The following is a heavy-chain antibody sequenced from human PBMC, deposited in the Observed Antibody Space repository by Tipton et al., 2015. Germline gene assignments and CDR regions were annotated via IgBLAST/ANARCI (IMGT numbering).Heavy chain of an antibody. CDR2: IKQDESEK. V-gene: IGHV3-7*01. Sequence: SLRLSCAASGFTFSTYWMDWVRQTPGKGLEWVANIKQDESEKNYVDSVKGRFTISRDNAKNSLYLQMNSLRADDTAVYYCARQEGGDYGRFYGMDVWGQGTTVTVSS. CDR1: GFTFSTYW. J-gene: IGHJ6*02. CDR3: ARQEGGDYGRFYGMDV. D-gene: IGHD4-17*01.